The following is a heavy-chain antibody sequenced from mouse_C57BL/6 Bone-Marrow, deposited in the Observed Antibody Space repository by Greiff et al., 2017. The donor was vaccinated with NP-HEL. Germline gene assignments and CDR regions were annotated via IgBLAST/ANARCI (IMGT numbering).Heavy chain of an antibody. V-gene: IGHV5-17*01. CDR1: GFTFSDYG. CDR3: ARRSRDYFDY. J-gene: IGHJ2*01. CDR2: ISSGSSTI. Sequence: EVKLVESGGGLVKPGGSLKLSCAASGFTFSDYGMHWVRQAPEKGLEWVAYISSGSSTIYYAAPVKGRFTISRDNAKNTLFLQMTSLRSEDTAMYYSARRSRDYFDYWGQGTTLTVSS.